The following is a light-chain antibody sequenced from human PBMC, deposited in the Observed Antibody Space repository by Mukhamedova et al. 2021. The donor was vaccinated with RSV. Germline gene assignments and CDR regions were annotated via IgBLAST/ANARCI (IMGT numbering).Light chain of an antibody. V-gene: IGKV1-39*01. Sequence: WYQRRVHGKCPNVLIYTASNLQSGVPSRFSGSGSGTDFTLTISSVQPEDSATYYCQQSYTTPITFGQGTRLEIK. J-gene: IGKJ5*01. CDR3: QQSYTTPIT. CDR2: TAS.